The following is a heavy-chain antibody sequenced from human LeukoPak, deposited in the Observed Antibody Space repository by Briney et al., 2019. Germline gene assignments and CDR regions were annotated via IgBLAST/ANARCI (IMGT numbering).Heavy chain of an antibody. CDR1: GGSISSYY. J-gene: IGHJ4*02. Sequence: SETLSLTCTVSGGSISSYYWSWIRQPPGKGLEWIGYIYYSGSTNYNSSLKSRVTISVDTSKNQFSLKLSSVTAADTAVYYCARGYAPDILGYWGQGTLVTVSS. D-gene: IGHD2-2*01. V-gene: IGHV4-59*01. CDR2: IYYSGST. CDR3: ARGYAPDILGY.